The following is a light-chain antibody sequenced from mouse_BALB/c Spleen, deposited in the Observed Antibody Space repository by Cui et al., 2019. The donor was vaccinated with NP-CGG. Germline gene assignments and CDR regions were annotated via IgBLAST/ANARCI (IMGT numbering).Light chain of an antibody. Sequence: QAVVTQVSAPTTSPGGTVICTGRSSTGSITTSNHANWFQEKPEHLFTGLIGGTSNGTSGAPVSFSCSLIRDKAALTITGAQTEDDAMYCCALWYSTHWVFGGGTKLTVL. CDR1: TGSITTSNH. CDR2: GTS. J-gene: IGLJ1*01. V-gene: IGLV2*02. CDR3: ALWYSTHWV.